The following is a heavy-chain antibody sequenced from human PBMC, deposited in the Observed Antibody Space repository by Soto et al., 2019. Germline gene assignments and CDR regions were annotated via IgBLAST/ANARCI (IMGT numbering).Heavy chain of an antibody. CDR1: GGSISPYY. CDR2: MYYGGRT. V-gene: IGHV4-59*08. J-gene: IGHJ5*02. Sequence: SETLSLTXTVSGGSISPYYWSWIRQPPGKGLEWIGYMYYGGRTNYNPSLKTRATISVDTSKMQVSLRLISVTAADTAVYYCARGPPSPFIVRSSRGPWFDPWGQGTLVTVSS. D-gene: IGHD2-15*01. CDR3: ARGPPSPFIVRSSRGPWFDP.